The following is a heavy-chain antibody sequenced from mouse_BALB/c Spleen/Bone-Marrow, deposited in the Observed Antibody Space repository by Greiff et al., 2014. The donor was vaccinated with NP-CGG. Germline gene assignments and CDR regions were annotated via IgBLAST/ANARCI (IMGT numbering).Heavy chain of an antibody. CDR3: TGEGYYGSSPAWFAY. J-gene: IGHJ3*01. V-gene: IGHV1-15*01. Sequence: QVQLKESGAELVRPGASVTLSCKASGYTFTDYEMHWVKQTPVHGLEWIGAIDPETGGTAYNQKFKGKATLTADKSSSTAYMELRSLTSEDSAVYYCTGEGYYGSSPAWFAYWGQGILVTVSA. CDR2: IDPETGGT. D-gene: IGHD1-1*01. CDR1: GYTFTDYE.